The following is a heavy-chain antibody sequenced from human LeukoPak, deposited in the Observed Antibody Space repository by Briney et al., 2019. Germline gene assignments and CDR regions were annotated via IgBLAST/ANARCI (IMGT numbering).Heavy chain of an antibody. J-gene: IGHJ4*02. V-gene: IGHV1-18*01. CDR2: ISAYNGNT. CDR1: GYTFSSYS. CDR3: ARASYCSDGSCYSDY. Sequence: ASVRVSCKASGYTFSSYSISWVRQAPGQGLEWMGWISAYNGNTIYAQKVKGRVTMTTDTSTSTAYMELRSLKSDDTAVYYCARASYCSDGSCYSDYCGQGDLFSVSS. D-gene: IGHD2-15*01.